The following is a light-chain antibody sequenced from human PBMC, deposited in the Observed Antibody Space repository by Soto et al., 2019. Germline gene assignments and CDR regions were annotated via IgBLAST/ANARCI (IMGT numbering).Light chain of an antibody. J-gene: IGKJ4*01. CDR2: GAS. Sequence: IVLMQSPGTLSLSPGERATLSCRASQSVSNNFLAWYQQKPGQAPRLLIDGASSRATGTPDRFSGSGSGTAFTLTISTLEPEDFAVYYCQQYGTSPPLTFGGGTKVEIK. CDR1: QSVSNNF. V-gene: IGKV3-20*01. CDR3: QQYGTSPPLT.